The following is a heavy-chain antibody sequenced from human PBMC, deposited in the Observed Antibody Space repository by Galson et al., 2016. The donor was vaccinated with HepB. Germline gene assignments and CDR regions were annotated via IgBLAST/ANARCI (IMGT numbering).Heavy chain of an antibody. J-gene: IGHJ4*02. V-gene: IGHV3-30*03. CDR3: ARGSPFVKTFSRGGVSVRRAPDF. CDR1: GFTFNNYA. D-gene: IGHD3-16*01. CDR2: IPSDVNGG. Sequence: SLRLSCAASGFTFNNYALHCVRQAPGKGLDGVASIPSDVNGGAYGVSGQARFPVSRDNSKNTLYLQMNSLTSEDTAVFYCARGSPFVKTFSRGGVSVRRAPDFWGQGTLVIVSS.